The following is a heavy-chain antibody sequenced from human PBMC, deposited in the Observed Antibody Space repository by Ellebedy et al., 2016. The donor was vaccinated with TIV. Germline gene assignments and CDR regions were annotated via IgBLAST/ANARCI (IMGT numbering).Heavy chain of an antibody. Sequence: ASVKVSCXASGYTFTSYYMHWVRQAPGQGLEWMGMTNPSGGTTSAQKFQGRVTMTRDTSTSTVYMELSSLRSEDTAVYYCARDYGKFDYWGQGTLVTVSS. CDR3: ARDYGKFDY. J-gene: IGHJ4*02. D-gene: IGHD3-16*01. CDR1: GYTFTSYY. CDR2: TNPSGGT. V-gene: IGHV1-46*01.